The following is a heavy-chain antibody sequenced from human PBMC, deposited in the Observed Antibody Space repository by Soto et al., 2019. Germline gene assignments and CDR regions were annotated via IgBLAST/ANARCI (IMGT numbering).Heavy chain of an antibody. CDR1: GGSISSYY. Sequence: QVQLQESGPGLVKPSETLSLTCTVSGGSISSYYWSWIRQPPGKGLEWIGYIYYSGSTNYNPSLKSRVTRSVDTSNTPFSLKLSSVTAADTAVYYCARARQQLVNHDAFDIWRQGTMVTVSS. D-gene: IGHD6-13*01. CDR3: ARARQQLVNHDAFDI. V-gene: IGHV4-59*01. J-gene: IGHJ3*02. CDR2: IYYSGST.